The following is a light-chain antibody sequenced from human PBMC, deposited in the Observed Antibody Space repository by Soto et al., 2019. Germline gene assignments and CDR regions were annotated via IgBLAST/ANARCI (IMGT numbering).Light chain of an antibody. V-gene: IGKV3-15*01. CDR2: AES. CDR1: QGISSL. J-gene: IGKJ5*01. Sequence: EIVLTQSPATLSVSPGDSATLSCRASQGISSLLAWYQQKTGQAPRILIYAESTRAAGIPARFSGSGSGTDLTLTISRLQSEDFAVYYCQKYYDWPITCGQGTRLEI. CDR3: QKYYDWPIT.